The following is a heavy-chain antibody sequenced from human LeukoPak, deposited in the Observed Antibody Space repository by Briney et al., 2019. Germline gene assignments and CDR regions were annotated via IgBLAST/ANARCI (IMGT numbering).Heavy chain of an antibody. V-gene: IGHV3-9*01. J-gene: IGHJ4*02. D-gene: IGHD2-21*02. CDR1: GFTFDDYA. Sequence: PGGSLRLSCAASGFTFDDYAMHWVRQAPGKGLEWVSGISWNSGSIGYADSVKGRFTISRDNAKNSLYLQMNSLRAEDTALYYCAKDMGSIVVVTGYFDYWGQGTLVTVSS. CDR2: ISWNSGSI. CDR3: AKDMGSIVVVTGYFDY.